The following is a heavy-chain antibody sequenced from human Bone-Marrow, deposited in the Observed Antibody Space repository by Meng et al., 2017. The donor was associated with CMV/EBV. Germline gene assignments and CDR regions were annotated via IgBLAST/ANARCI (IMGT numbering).Heavy chain of an antibody. J-gene: IGHJ6*02. Sequence: SQTLSLTCAVYGVSFRGYYWSWIRQPPGKGLEWIGEINHSGSTNYNPTLKSRVTISVDTSKNQFSLKLSSVTAADTAVYYCARSLRNYGMDVWGQGTTVTVSS. CDR2: INHSGST. CDR1: GVSFRGYY. V-gene: IGHV4-34*01. CDR3: ARSLRNYGMDV.